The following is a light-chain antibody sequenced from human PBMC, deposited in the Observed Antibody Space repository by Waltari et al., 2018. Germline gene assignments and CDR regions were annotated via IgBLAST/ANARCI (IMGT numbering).Light chain of an antibody. Sequence: QSALTQPASVFGSLGQSVTLSCPGIATDIGGYASVSWYQQHSGNAPKLLIFAVSSPPSEISARFSASKSGNTASLTISGLQTEDEADYHCTSYTSKNTFIFGGGTRLTVL. V-gene: IGLV2-14*03. CDR1: ATDIGGYAS. CDR2: AVS. CDR3: TSYTSKNTFI. J-gene: IGLJ2*01.